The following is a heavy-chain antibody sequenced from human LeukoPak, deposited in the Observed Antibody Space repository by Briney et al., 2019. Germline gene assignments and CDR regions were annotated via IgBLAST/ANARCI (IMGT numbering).Heavy chain of an antibody. D-gene: IGHD1-26*01. CDR2: ISYDGNDK. CDR1: GFTFTSYG. CDR3: AKGKGARHHFDY. J-gene: IGHJ4*02. Sequence: GRSLRLSCAASGFTFTSYGMHWVRQAPGKGLEWVTVISYDGNDKYYADSVKGRFTISRDNSKNTLYLQMNSLRAEDTAIYYCAKGKGARHHFDYWGQGTLVTVSS. V-gene: IGHV3-30*18.